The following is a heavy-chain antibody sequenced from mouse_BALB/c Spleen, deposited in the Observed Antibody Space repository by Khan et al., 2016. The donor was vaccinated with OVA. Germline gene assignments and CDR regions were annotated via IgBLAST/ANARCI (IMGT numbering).Heavy chain of an antibody. CDR2: IYPGTGST. J-gene: IGHJ4*01. CDR3: ARGGYDNHAMDY. Sequence: QVQLKQSGAELVRPGASVKLSCKTSGYIFTSYWIHWGKQRSGQGLEWIARIYPGTGSTYYNEKFKGKDTLNAEQSSSTAYMKLSSMKSEDSAVYFCARGGYDNHAMDYWGQGTSVTVSS. CDR1: GYIFTSYW. V-gene: IGHV1-76*01. D-gene: IGHD2-10*02.